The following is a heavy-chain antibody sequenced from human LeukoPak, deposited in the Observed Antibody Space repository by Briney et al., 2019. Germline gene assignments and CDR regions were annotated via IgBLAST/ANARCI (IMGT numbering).Heavy chain of an antibody. CDR3: AKPEGTDY. CDR1: GLTLSNHG. CDR2: IRYDGSNT. V-gene: IGHV3-30*02. D-gene: IGHD1-1*01. J-gene: IGHJ4*02. Sequence: GGSLRLSCVASGLTLSNHGMHRVRQAPGKGLEWVAFIRYDGSNTYYADSVRGRFTISRDNSRNTLYLQMDSLRPEDTAVYYCAKPEGTDYWGQGTLVTVSS.